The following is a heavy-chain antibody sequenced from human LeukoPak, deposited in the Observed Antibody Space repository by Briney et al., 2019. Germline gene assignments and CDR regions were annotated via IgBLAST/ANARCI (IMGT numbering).Heavy chain of an antibody. CDR3: ARDPDYYYADKAEYFQH. CDR1: GGSISSGGYY. D-gene: IGHD3-10*01. V-gene: IGHV4-31*03. CDR2: IYYSGST. J-gene: IGHJ1*01. Sequence: SQTLSLTCTVSGGSISSGGYYWSWIRQHPGKGLEWIGYIYYSGSTYYNPSLKSRVTISVDTSKNQFSLKLSSVTAADTAVYYCARDPDYYYADKAEYFQHWGQGTLVTVSS.